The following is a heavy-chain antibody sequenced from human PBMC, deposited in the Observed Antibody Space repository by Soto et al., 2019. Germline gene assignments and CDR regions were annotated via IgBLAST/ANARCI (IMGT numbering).Heavy chain of an antibody. CDR2: IYFDGSNR. J-gene: IGHJ4*02. CDR1: GFTFSNYV. V-gene: IGHV3-30*06. Sequence: QVQLVESGGGVVQPGRSLRLSCAASGFTFSNYVMHWVRQAPGKGLEWVAIIYFDGSNRYYAESVRGRFTISRDNSKNTLCLQMNSLRAEDTALYYCTTGDYWGQGTLVTVSS. CDR3: TTGDY.